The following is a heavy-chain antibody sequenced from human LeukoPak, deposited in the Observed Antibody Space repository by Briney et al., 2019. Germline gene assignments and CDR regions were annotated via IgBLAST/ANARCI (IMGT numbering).Heavy chain of an antibody. CDR2: ISSSGSML. CDR3: TRVVSEAVLEPPQYYYYYYMDV. CDR1: GFTFSDYY. J-gene: IGHJ6*03. Sequence: PGGSLRLSCTVSGFTFSDYYMSWVRQAPGKGLEWVSYISSSGSMLHYADSVEGRFTISRDNGKSSLYLQMSSLRVDDTAVYYCTRVVSEAVLEPPQYYYYYYMDVWGKGTTVTVSS. V-gene: IGHV3-11*04. D-gene: IGHD3-3*01.